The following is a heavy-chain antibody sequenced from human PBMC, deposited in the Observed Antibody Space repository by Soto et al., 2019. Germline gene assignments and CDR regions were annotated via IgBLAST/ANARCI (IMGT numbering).Heavy chain of an antibody. CDR2: ISSSSSTI. Sequence: GGSLRLSCAASGFAFSSYSMNWVRQAPGKGLEWVSYISSSSSTIYYADSVKGRFTISRDNAKNSLYLQMNSLRAEDTAVYYCARDNGVTIFGVVHDAFDIWGQGTMVTVSS. V-gene: IGHV3-48*01. CDR3: ARDNGVTIFGVVHDAFDI. CDR1: GFAFSSYS. D-gene: IGHD3-3*01. J-gene: IGHJ3*02.